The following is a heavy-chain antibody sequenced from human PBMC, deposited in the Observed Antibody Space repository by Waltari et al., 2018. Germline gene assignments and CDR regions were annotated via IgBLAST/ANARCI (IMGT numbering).Heavy chain of an antibody. D-gene: IGHD3-22*01. CDR2: IYSGGST. V-gene: IGHV3-53*01. CDR1: GFTVSSNY. Sequence: EVQLVESGGGLIQPGGSLRLSCAASGFTVSSNYMSWVRQAPGKGLEWVSVIYSGGSTYSADSGRGRFTISRDNSKNTLYLQMNSLRAEDTAVYYCATEGYYDSSGSEFIIDYWGQGTLVTVSS. CDR3: ATEGYYDSSGSEFIIDY. J-gene: IGHJ4*02.